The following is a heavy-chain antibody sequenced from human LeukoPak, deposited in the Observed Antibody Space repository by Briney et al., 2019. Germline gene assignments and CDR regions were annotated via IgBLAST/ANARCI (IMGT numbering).Heavy chain of an antibody. CDR1: GGSISSSSYY. V-gene: IGHV4-39*01. CDR2: TYYSGST. J-gene: IGHJ4*02. CDR3: AGNVGQWLVLDY. D-gene: IGHD6-19*01. Sequence: PSETLSLTCTVSGGSISSSSYYWGWIRQPPGKGLEWIGSTYYSGSTYYNPSLKSRVTISVDTSKNQFSLKLSSVTAADTAVYYCAGNVGQWLVLDYWGQGTLVTVSS.